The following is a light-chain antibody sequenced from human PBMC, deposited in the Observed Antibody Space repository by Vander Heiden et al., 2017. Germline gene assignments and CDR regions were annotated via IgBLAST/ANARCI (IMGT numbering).Light chain of an antibody. V-gene: IGKV2-24*01. CDR3: RQATQFPQYT. CDR2: KIS. Sequence: DIVMTQTPLSSPVTMGQPCSISCRSSTSLVNIDGNTYLSWLQQRPGQPPRLLIYKISNRFAGVPDRFSGRGAGTDLTLKISRVEAEDVGVYYCRQATQFPQYTFGQGTKVEIK. CDR1: TSLVNIDGNTY. J-gene: IGKJ2*01.